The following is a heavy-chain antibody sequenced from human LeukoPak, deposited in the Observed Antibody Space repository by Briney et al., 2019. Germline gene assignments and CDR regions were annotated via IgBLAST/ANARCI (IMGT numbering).Heavy chain of an antibody. CDR3: AGGSSGWYPVS. V-gene: IGHV4-34*01. Sequence: PSETLSLTCAVYGGSLSGYYWSWIRQPPGKGLEWIGEINHSGSTNYNPSLKSRVTISVDTSKNQFSLKLSSVTAADTAVYYCAGGSSGWYPVSWGQGTLVTVSS. D-gene: IGHD6-19*01. J-gene: IGHJ5*02. CDR1: GGSLSGYY. CDR2: INHSGST.